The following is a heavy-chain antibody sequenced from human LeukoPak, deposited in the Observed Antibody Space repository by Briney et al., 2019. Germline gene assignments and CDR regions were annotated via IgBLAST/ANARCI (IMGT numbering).Heavy chain of an antibody. CDR1: GNSISSGYY. Sequence: SETLSLTCTVSGNSISSGYYWGWIRQPPGKGLEWIGYIYYSGSTNYNPSLKSRVTISVDTSKNQFSLKLSSVTAADTAVYYCARRRSSIRFGVRDWGQGTLVTVSS. V-gene: IGHV4-61*05. CDR2: IYYSGST. J-gene: IGHJ4*02. CDR3: ARRRSSIRFGVRD. D-gene: IGHD3-10*01.